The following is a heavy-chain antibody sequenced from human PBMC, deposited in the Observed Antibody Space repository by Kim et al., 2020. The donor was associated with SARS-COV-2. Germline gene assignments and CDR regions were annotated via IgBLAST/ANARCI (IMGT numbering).Heavy chain of an antibody. CDR3: ARGLEDYYDSSGYPPYMFY. D-gene: IGHD3-22*01. J-gene: IGHJ4*02. CDR1: GGSFSGYY. CDR2: INHSGST. Sequence: SETLSLTCAVYGGSFSGYYWSWIRQPPGKGLEWIGEINHSGSTNYNPSLKSRVTISVDTSKNQFSLKLSSVTAADTAVYYCARGLEDYYDSSGYPPYMFYLGQGTLVTVSS. V-gene: IGHV4-34*01.